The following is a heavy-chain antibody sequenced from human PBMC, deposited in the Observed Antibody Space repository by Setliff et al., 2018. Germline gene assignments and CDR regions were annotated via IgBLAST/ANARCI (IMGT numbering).Heavy chain of an antibody. D-gene: IGHD4-17*01. J-gene: IGHJ4*02. CDR2: INWSGGSR. V-gene: IGHV3-20*04. CDR3: ARAVVVYGDLYDFDC. Sequence: ETLSLSCAASGFTFSTYGMSWVRQAPGQGMGWVSSINWSGGSRAYADSLKRRFTISRDNAKNYMYLEMNSLRAEDTAFYYCARAVVVYGDLYDFDCWGQGTLVTVSS. CDR1: GFTFSTYG.